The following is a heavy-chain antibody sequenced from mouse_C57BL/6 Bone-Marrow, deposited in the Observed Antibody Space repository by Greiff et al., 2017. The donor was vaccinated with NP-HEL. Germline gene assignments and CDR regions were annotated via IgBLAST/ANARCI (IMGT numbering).Heavy chain of an antibody. CDR3: ARKRRYFDY. CDR1: GYTFTSYW. J-gene: IGHJ2*01. CDR2: IYPSDSET. V-gene: IGHV1-61*01. Sequence: VQLQQPGAELVRPGSSVKLSCKASGYTFTSYWMDWVKQRPGQGLEWIGNIYPSDSETHYNQKFKDKATLTVDKSSSTAYMQLSSLTSEDSAVYYCARKRRYFDYWGQGTTLTVSS.